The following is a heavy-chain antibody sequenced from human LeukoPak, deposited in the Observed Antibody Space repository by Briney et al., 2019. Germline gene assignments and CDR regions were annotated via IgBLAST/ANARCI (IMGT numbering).Heavy chain of an antibody. J-gene: IGHJ5*02. CDR3: ARASTTGTTLGWFDP. D-gene: IGHD1-1*01. V-gene: IGHV1-2*02. CDR1: GYTFTGYY. CDR2: INPSSGGT. Sequence: ASVKVSCKASGYTFTGYYMHWVRQAPGQGLEWMGWINPSSGGTNYAQKFQGRVTMTRDTSISTAYMELSRLRSDDTAVYYCARASTTGTTLGWFDPWGQGTLVTVSS.